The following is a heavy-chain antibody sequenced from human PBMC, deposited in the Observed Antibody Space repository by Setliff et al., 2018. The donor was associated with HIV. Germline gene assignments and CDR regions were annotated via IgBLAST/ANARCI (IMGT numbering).Heavy chain of an antibody. CDR2: ISYSGST. Sequence: PSETLSLTCTVSGDSISRGGYYWSWIRQRPGGGLDWIGYISYSGSTFYNPSLKSRVTISLDTSYNQFSLEVKSVTAADTSVYYCATGRLYYYMDVWGKGTTVTVSS. CDR3: ATGRLYYYMDV. CDR1: GDSISRGGYY. J-gene: IGHJ6*03. V-gene: IGHV4-31*03. D-gene: IGHD1-1*01.